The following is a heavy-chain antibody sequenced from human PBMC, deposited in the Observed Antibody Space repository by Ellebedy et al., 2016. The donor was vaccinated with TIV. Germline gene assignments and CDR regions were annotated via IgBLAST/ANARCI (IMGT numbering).Heavy chain of an antibody. CDR3: ARLRGYSYGYGDY. Sequence: GESLKISCAASGFTVSGNYMSWVRQAPGKGLEWVSYISSSGNTIDYADSVEGRFSISRDNANNSLYLQMNSLRAEDTAVYYCARLRGYSYGYGDYWGQGTLVTVSS. CDR2: ISSSGNTI. V-gene: IGHV3-11*04. CDR1: GFTVSGNY. D-gene: IGHD5-18*01. J-gene: IGHJ4*02.